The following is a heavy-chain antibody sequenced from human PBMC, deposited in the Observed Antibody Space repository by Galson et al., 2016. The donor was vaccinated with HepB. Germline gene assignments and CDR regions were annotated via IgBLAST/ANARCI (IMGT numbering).Heavy chain of an antibody. CDR3: ARDDETYGDPDF. CDR1: GFIFSTYW. J-gene: IGHJ4*02. D-gene: IGHD4-17*01. V-gene: IGHV3-7*03. CDR2: IKQDGSEK. Sequence: SLRLSCAASGFIFSTYWMSWVRQAPGKGLEWVANIKQDGSEKYYMDSVKGRFTISRDNAKKSLFLQMNSLRVEDTAVYYCARDDETYGDPDFWGQGTLVTVSS.